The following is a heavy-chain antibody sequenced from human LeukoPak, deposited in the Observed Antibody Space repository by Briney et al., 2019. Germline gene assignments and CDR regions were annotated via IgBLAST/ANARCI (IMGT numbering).Heavy chain of an antibody. D-gene: IGHD3-3*02. CDR2: INHSGST. Sequence: SETLSLTCAVYGGSFSGYYWSWIRQPPGKGLEWIGEINHSGSTNHNPSLKSRVTISVDTSKNQFSLKLSSVTAADTAVYYCARNLLRVTTDISPNWFDPWGQGTLVTVSS. J-gene: IGHJ5*02. CDR1: GGSFSGYY. V-gene: IGHV4-34*01. CDR3: ARNLLRVTTDISPNWFDP.